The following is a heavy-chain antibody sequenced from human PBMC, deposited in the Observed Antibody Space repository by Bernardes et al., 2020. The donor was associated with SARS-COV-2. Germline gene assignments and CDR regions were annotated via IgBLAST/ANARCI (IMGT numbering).Heavy chain of an antibody. CDR1: GSTFGNFG. D-gene: IGHD5-12*01. V-gene: IGHV3-9*01. CDR2: VNWNVGYI. J-gene: IGHJ4*02. Sequence: GGSRRPSCPASGSTFGNFGTHWVRQAPGKGLEWVSGVNWNVGYITYADSVKGRFTISRDNAKKSLYLQMNNLRPDETATYYCAKDNRDVVATVVDSWGQGTLVTVSS. CDR3: AKDNRDVVATVVDS.